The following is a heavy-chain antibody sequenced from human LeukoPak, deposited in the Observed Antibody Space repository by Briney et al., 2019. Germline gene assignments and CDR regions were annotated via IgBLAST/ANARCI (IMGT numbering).Heavy chain of an antibody. V-gene: IGHV3-48*03. CDR2: ISSRGSTI. Sequence: GGSLRLSCAASGFTFSSYEWSGVRQAPGKGLEWVSYISSRGSTIYYADPVKGRFTISRDNSKNTLYLQMNSLRAEDTAVYYCAKVPYGSGTRGGFDYWGQGTLVTVSS. CDR3: AKVPYGSGTRGGFDY. CDR1: GFTFSSYE. J-gene: IGHJ4*02. D-gene: IGHD3-10*01.